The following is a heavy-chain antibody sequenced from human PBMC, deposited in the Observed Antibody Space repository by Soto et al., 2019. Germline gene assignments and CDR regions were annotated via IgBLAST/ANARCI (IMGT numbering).Heavy chain of an antibody. D-gene: IGHD3-10*01. J-gene: IGHJ4*02. CDR1: GFTFGDYA. Sequence: GGSLRLSCTASGFTFGDYAMSWFRQAPGKGLEWVGFIRSKAYGGTTEYAASVKGRFTISRDDSKSIAYLQMNSLKTEDTAVYYCTRYAMVRGVDYWGQATLVTVSS. V-gene: IGHV3-49*03. CDR2: IRSKAYGGTT. CDR3: TRYAMVRGVDY.